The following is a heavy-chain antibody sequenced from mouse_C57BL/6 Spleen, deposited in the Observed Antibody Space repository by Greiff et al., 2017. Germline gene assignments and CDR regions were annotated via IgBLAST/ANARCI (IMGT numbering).Heavy chain of an antibody. CDR2: IDPSDSYT. CDR3: ARRDYGSSLWFAY. V-gene: IGHV1-69*01. Sequence: QVQLQQSGAELVMPGASVKLSCKASGYTFTSYWMHWVKQRPGQGLEWIGEIDPSDSYTNYNQKFKGKSTLTVDKSSSTAYMQLSSLTSEDSAVYYCARRDYGSSLWFAYWGQGTLVTVSA. J-gene: IGHJ3*01. D-gene: IGHD1-1*01. CDR1: GYTFTSYW.